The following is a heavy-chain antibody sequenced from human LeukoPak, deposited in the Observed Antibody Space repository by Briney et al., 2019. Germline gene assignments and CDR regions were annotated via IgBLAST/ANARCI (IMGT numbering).Heavy chain of an antibody. CDR2: INPSGSNT. V-gene: IGHV1-46*01. Sequence: ASVKVSCKASGFTFTNYYMHWVRQAPGQGLEWMGLINPSGSNTNYAQKCRGRVTMTRDTSATTVYMELSSLRSEDTAVYYCAREESGGYFDYGGQGTLVTVSS. CDR3: AREESGGYFDY. D-gene: IGHD2-8*02. CDR1: GFTFTNYY. J-gene: IGHJ4*02.